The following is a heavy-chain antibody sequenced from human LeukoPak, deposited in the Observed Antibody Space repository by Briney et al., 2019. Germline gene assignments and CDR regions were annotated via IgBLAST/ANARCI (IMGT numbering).Heavy chain of an antibody. CDR3: ARALRVGRYSADY. CDR2: MNPNSGNT. Sequence: ASVKVSCKASGYTFTGYYMHWVRQATGQGLEWMGWMNPNSGNTGSAQRFQGRVTMTRNTSISTAYMELSSLRSEDTAVYYCARALRVGRYSADYWGQGTPVTVSS. D-gene: IGHD2-15*01. CDR1: GYTFTGYY. V-gene: IGHV1-8*02. J-gene: IGHJ4*02.